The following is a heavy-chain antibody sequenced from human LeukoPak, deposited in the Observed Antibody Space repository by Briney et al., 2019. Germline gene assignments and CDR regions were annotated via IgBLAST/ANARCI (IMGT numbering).Heavy chain of an antibody. CDR2: IYYSGST. Sequence: SETLSLICTVSGGSISSSSYYWGWIRQPPGKGLEWIGSIYYSGSTYYNPSLKSRVTISVDTSKNQFSLKLSSVTAADTAVYYCARHPSKAGIVVADPYYYYYYYMDVWGKGTTVTVSS. CDR3: ARHPSKAGIVVADPYYYYYYYMDV. J-gene: IGHJ6*03. V-gene: IGHV4-39*01. D-gene: IGHD3-22*01. CDR1: GGSISSSSYY.